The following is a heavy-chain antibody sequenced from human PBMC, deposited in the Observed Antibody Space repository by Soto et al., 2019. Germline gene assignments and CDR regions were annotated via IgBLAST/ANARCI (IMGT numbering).Heavy chain of an antibody. V-gene: IGHV3-21*01. CDR3: ARGCSSTSCSFGY. CDR2: ITSSSSYI. D-gene: IGHD2-2*01. J-gene: IGHJ4*02. Sequence: EVQLVESGGGLVKPGVSLRLSCVVSGFTFSTYSMNWVRQAPGKELEWVSSITSSSSYINYADSVKGRFTISRDNAKNSLYLQMNSLRAEDTGLYYCARGCSSTSCSFGYWGQGTLVTVSS. CDR1: GFTFSTYS.